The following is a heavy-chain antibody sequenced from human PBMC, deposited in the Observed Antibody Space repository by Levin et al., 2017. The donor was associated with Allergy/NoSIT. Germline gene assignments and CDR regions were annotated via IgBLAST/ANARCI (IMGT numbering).Heavy chain of an antibody. CDR2: IYYSGST. V-gene: IGHV4-39*01. D-gene: IGHD2-2*01. CDR1: GGSISSSSYY. Sequence: PSETLSLTCTVSGGSISSSSYYWGWIRQPPGKGLEWIGSIYYSGSTYYNPSLKSRVTISVDTSKNQFSLKLSSVTAADTAVYYCARPASYCSSTSCYQDAFDIWGQGTMVTVSS. J-gene: IGHJ3*02. CDR3: ARPASYCSSTSCYQDAFDI.